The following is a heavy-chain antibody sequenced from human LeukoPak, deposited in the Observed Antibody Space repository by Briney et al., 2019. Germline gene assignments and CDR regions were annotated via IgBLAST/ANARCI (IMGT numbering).Heavy chain of an antibody. Sequence: GGSLRLSCAASGFTFSSYWMHWVRQAPGKGLVWVSRINTDGSSTSYADSVKGRFTISRDNAKNTLYLQMNSLRAEDTAVYCCARDRQLWALWDFDYWGQGTLVTVSS. V-gene: IGHV3-74*01. CDR2: INTDGSST. J-gene: IGHJ4*02. D-gene: IGHD5-18*01. CDR3: ARDRQLWALWDFDY. CDR1: GFTFSSYW.